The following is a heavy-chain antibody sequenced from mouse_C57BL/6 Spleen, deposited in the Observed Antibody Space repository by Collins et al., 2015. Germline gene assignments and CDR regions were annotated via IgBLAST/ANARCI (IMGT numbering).Heavy chain of an antibody. D-gene: IGHD2-2*01. V-gene: IGHV7-3*01. J-gene: IGHJ3*01. Sequence: EVKLVESGGGLVQPGGSLNLSCAASGFTFTDYYMSWIRQPPGRHLSVGFIANKANDYATDYSASVKGRFTISRDNSQSILYLQMNALRAEDSATYYCARSKYGYDDWFTFWGQGTLVTVSA. CDR1: GFTFTDYY. CDR3: ARSKYGYDDWFTF. CDR2: IANKANDYAT.